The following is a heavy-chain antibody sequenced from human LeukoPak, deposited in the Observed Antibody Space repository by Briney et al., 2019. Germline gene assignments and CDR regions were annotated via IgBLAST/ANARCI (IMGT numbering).Heavy chain of an antibody. CDR2: IKDDGSEK. D-gene: IGHD6-19*01. Sequence: GGSLRLSCAASGFTFSNYWMSWVRQAPGKGLEWVANIKDDGSEKYYVDSVKGRFTISRDNAKNSLYLQMNSLRAEDTAVYYCARDYGSGWYGYYYYYMDVWGKGTTVTVSS. V-gene: IGHV3-7*01. CDR3: ARDYGSGWYGYYYYYMDV. J-gene: IGHJ6*03. CDR1: GFTFSNYW.